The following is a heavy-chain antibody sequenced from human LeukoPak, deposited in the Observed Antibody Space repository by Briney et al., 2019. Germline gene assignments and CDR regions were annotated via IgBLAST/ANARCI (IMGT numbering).Heavy chain of an antibody. CDR3: VRDRCSGGSCRLFDY. D-gene: IGHD2-15*01. CDR2: MWSDGDNR. V-gene: IGHV3-33*01. Sequence: GRSLRLSCAASGFTFGTYAMHWVRQAPGKGLEWVAVMWSDGDNRYYADSVKGRFTISRDNSKNTLYLEMNSLRAEDTAVYCCVRDRCSGGSCRLFDYWGQGALVTVSS. J-gene: IGHJ4*02. CDR1: GFTFGTYA.